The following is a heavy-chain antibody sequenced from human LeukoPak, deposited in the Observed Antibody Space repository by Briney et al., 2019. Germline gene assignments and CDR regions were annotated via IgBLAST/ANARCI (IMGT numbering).Heavy chain of an antibody. CDR1: VFTFTSSA. J-gene: IGHJ4*02. CDR2: IVVGSGNT. Sequence: ASVKVSCKASVFTFTSSAMQWVRQARGQRLEWIGWIVVGSGNTNYAQKFQERVTITRDMSTSTAYMELSSLRSEDTAVYYCAADSSDQAEVGATHWGQGTLVTVSS. CDR3: AADSSDQAEVGATH. D-gene: IGHD1-26*01. V-gene: IGHV1-58*02.